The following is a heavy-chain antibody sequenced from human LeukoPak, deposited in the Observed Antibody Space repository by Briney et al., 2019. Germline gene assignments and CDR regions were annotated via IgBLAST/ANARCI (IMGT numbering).Heavy chain of an antibody. CDR2: IYHSGST. CDR1: GGSISSGGYY. Sequence: YPSETLSLTCTVSGGSISSGGYYWSWIRQPPGKGLEWIGYIYHSGSTYYNPSLKSRVTISVDRSKNQFSLKLSSVTAADTAVYYCARGKWELPPSYYFDYWGQGTLVTVSS. D-gene: IGHD1-26*01. V-gene: IGHV4-30-2*01. J-gene: IGHJ4*02. CDR3: ARGKWELPPSYYFDY.